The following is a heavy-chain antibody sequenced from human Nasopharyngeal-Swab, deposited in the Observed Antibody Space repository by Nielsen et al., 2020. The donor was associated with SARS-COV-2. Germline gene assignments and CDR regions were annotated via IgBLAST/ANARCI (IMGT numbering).Heavy chain of an antibody. CDR1: GFTFSDSA. V-gene: IGHV3-73*01. CDR2: IRSKGTNYAT. D-gene: IGHD2-15*01. Sequence: GGSLRLSCAASGFTFSDSAIHWVRQASGEGLAWVARIRSKGTNYATAYSASVKGRFIIFRDAPTNTAYLQMNSLKTEDTAMYYCTRCGGGCYSGRDYWGQGTLVTVSS. CDR3: TRCGGGCYSGRDY. J-gene: IGHJ4*02.